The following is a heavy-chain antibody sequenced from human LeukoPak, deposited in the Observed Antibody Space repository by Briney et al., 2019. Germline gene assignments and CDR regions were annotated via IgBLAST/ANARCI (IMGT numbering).Heavy chain of an antibody. CDR2: FDPEDGET. Sequence: VASVKVSCKVSGYTLTELSMHWVRQAPGKGLEGMGGFDPEDGETIYAQKFQGRVTMTEDTSTDTAYMELSSLRSEDTAVYYCAATAHKSSGYFDYWGQGTLVTVSS. CDR1: GYTLTELS. J-gene: IGHJ4*02. V-gene: IGHV1-24*01. CDR3: AATAHKSSGYFDY. D-gene: IGHD6-25*01.